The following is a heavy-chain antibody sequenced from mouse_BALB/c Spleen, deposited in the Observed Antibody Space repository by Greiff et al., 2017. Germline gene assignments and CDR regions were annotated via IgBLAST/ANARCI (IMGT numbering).Heavy chain of an antibody. CDR1: GFTFRDYY. J-gene: IGHJ4*01. D-gene: IGHD2-1*01. CDR3: ARERWGNGDVDY. V-gene: IGHV5-4*02. CDR2: ISDGGSYT. Sequence: DVQLVESGGGLVKPGGSLKLSCAASGFTFRDYYMYWVRQTPEKRLEWVATISDGGSYTYYPDSVKGRFTISRDNAKNNLYLQMSSLKSEDTAMYYCARERWGNGDVDYWGQGTSVTVSA.